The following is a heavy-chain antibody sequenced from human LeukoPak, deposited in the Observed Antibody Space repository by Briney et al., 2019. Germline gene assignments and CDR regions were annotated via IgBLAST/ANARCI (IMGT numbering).Heavy chain of an antibody. Sequence: SVKVSCKASGRTFSSHCLSWVRQAPGQGLEWMGGIIPIFGTTNYAQTFQGRVTITRDPSTSTAYMERSSLRADDTAVYFCARWWPESSGCYLFDYWGQGTLVTVSS. CDR1: GRTFSSHC. D-gene: IGHD3-22*01. V-gene: IGHV1-69*05. CDR3: ARWWPESSGCYLFDY. CDR2: IIPIFGTT. J-gene: IGHJ4*02.